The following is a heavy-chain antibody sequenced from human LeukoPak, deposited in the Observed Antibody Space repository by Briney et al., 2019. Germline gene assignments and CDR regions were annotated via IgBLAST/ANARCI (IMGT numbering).Heavy chain of an antibody. CDR1: GFTFSSYS. J-gene: IGHJ4*02. CDR3: ARDLHCSGGSCYGVFDY. D-gene: IGHD2-15*01. CDR2: ISSSSSYI. Sequence: GGSLRLSCAASGFTFSSYSMNWVRQAPGKGLEWVSSISSSSSYIYYADSVKGRFTISRDNAKNSLYLQMNSLRAEDTAVYYCARDLHCSGGSCYGVFDYWGQGTLVTVSS. V-gene: IGHV3-21*01.